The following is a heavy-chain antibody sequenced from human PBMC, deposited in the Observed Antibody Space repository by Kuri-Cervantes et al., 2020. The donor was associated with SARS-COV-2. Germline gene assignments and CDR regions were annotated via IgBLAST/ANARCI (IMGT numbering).Heavy chain of an antibody. CDR2: IKQDGSEK. D-gene: IGHD6-25*01. CDR1: GFTFSSYW. Sequence: GEPLKISCAASGFTFSSYWMSWVRQAPGKGLEWVANIKQDGSEKYYVDSVKGRFTISRDNAKNTLYLQMNSLRAEDTAVYYCAKDRAPRSSDYFDYWGQGTLVTVSS. V-gene: IGHV3-7*01. CDR3: AKDRAPRSSDYFDY. J-gene: IGHJ4*02.